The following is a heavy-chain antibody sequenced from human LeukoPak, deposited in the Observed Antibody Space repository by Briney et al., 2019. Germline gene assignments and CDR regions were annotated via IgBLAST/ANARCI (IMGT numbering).Heavy chain of an antibody. CDR2: MSPKRGDT. CDR3: ARTNLADCGGECETDAFDI. D-gene: IGHD2-21*01. V-gene: IGHV1-8*01. CDR1: GYNFRSYD. Sequence: ASVKVSCTASGYNFRSYDINWVRQATGQGLEWMGLMSPKRGDTGYAQTFQGRITMTRDTSINTAYMELNSLTSEDTAVYYCARTNLADCGGECETDAFDIWGHGTMVTVSS. J-gene: IGHJ3*02.